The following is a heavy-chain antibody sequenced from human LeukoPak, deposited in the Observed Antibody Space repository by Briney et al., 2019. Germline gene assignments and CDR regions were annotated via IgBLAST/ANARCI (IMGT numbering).Heavy chain of an antibody. CDR3: ARDALGYYDSTGDDY. CDR1: GYTFTSYG. V-gene: IGHV1-18*01. J-gene: IGHJ4*02. Sequence: ASVKVSCKASGYTFTSYGITWVRQAPGQGLERMGWISAYNGNTNYAQKLQGRVTMTTDTSTSTAYMELMSLRSDDTAVYYCARDALGYYDSTGDDYWGQGTLVTVSS. CDR2: ISAYNGNT. D-gene: IGHD3-22*01.